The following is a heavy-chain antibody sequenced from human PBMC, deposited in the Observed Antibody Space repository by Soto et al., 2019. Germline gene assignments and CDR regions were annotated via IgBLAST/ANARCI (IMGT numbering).Heavy chain of an antibody. CDR1: GFTFSSYG. Sequence: QVQLVESGGGVVQPGRSLRLSCAASGFTFSSYGMHWVRQAPGKGLEWVAVISYDGSNKYYADSVKGRFTISRDNSKNTLYLQMNSLRAEDTAVCYCAKIPVVAATRCWFDPWGQGTLVTVSS. CDR2: ISYDGSNK. CDR3: AKIPVVAATRCWFDP. V-gene: IGHV3-30*18. D-gene: IGHD2-15*01. J-gene: IGHJ5*02.